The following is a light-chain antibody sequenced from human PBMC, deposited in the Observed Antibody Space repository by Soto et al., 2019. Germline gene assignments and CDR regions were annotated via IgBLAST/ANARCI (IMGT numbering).Light chain of an antibody. Sequence: QSVLTQSPSASGSPGQSVTISCTGTSSDIGGYNFVSWYQQHPGKAPKVMIYDVTKRPSGVPDRFSGSKSGNTASLTVSALQAEDEADYYCSSYTDRKHLVFGTGTKLTVL. CDR2: DVT. J-gene: IGLJ1*01. V-gene: IGLV2-8*01. CDR3: SSYTDRKHLV. CDR1: SSDIGGYNF.